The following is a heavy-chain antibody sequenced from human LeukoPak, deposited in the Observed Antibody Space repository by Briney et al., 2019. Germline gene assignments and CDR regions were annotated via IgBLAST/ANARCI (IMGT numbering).Heavy chain of an antibody. D-gene: IGHD2/OR15-2a*01. CDR2: IYTSGST. Sequence: SETLSLTCTVSGGSISSGSYYWSWIRQPAGKGLEWIGRIYTSGSTSYNPSLKSRVTISVDTSKNQFSLKLSSVTAADTAVYYCARGKIEAIDYWGQGTLVTVSS. J-gene: IGHJ4*02. V-gene: IGHV4-61*02. CDR1: GGSISSGSYY. CDR3: ARGKIEAIDY.